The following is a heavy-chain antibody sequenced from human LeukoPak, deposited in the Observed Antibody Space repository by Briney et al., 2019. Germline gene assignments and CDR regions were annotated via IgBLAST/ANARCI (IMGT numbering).Heavy chain of an antibody. V-gene: IGHV4-59*01. CDR2: IYYSGST. CDR1: GGSIRSYY. J-gene: IGHJ4*02. D-gene: IGHD3-22*01. Sequence: SETLSLTCTVSGGSIRSYYWSWIRQPPGKGLEGIGYIYYSGSTNYNPSLKSRVTISVDTSKNQFSLTLNSVTAADTAVYYCARVDYYDSSVFDYWGQGTLVTVSS. CDR3: ARVDYYDSSVFDY.